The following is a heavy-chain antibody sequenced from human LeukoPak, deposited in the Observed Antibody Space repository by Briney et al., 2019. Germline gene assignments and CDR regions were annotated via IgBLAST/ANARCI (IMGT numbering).Heavy chain of an antibody. CDR3: ARHEDRNWYFDH. D-gene: IGHD1-1*01. Sequence: PSETLSLTCTVSGGSISSSTYYWAWIRQPPGKGLEWTGTIYYSGSTYYNPSLKSRVTISVDTSKNQFSLKLSSVTAPDTAVYYCARHEDRNWYFDHWGQGTLVTVSS. CDR2: IYYSGST. V-gene: IGHV4-39*01. CDR1: GGSISSSTYY. J-gene: IGHJ4*02.